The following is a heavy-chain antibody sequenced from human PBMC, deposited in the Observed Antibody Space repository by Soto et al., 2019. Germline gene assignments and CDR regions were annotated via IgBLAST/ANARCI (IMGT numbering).Heavy chain of an antibody. CDR1: GFTFSSYS. D-gene: IGHD3-10*01. CDR2: ISSSSSYI. Sequence: GGSLRLSCAASGFTFSSYSMNWVRQAPGKGLEWVSSISSSSSYIYYADSVKGRFTISRDNAKNSLYLQMNSLRAEDTAVYYCARVPSEWFGELLLQTDYFDYWGQGTLVTVSS. V-gene: IGHV3-21*01. CDR3: ARVPSEWFGELLLQTDYFDY. J-gene: IGHJ4*02.